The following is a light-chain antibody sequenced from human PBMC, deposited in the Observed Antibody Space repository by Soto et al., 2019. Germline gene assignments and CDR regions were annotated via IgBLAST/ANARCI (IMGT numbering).Light chain of an antibody. J-gene: IGLJ1*01. Sequence: QSALTQPASVSVSPGQSITISCTGTSSDVVGYNFVSWYQHHPGKAPQLMIYDVSNRPSGVSNRFSGSKSGNTASLTISGLQTEDEADYFCSSYISSTTLYVFGTGTKLTVL. CDR2: DVS. CDR3: SSYISSTTLYV. CDR1: SSDVVGYNF. V-gene: IGLV2-14*03.